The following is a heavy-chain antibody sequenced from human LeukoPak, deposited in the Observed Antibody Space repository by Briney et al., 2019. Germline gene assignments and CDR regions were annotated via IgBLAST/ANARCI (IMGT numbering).Heavy chain of an antibody. J-gene: IGHJ6*03. V-gene: IGHV4-4*02. D-gene: IGHD6-6*01. Sequence: PSGTLSLTCAVSGGSISSSNWWSWVRQPPGKGLEWIGEIYHSGSTNYNPSLKSRVTISVDKSKNQFSLKLSSVTAADTAVYYCARGLLSSSSWTDDYYYYYYYMDVWGKGTTVTVSS. CDR2: IYHSGST. CDR3: ARGLLSSSSWTDDYYYYYYYMDV. CDR1: GGSISSSNW.